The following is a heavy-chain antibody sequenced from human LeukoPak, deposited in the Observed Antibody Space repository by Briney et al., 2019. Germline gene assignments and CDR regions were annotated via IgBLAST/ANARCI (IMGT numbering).Heavy chain of an antibody. Sequence: SETLSLTCTVPGGSISSSSYYWGWIRQPAGKGLEWIGSIYYSGSTYYNPSLKSRVTISVDTSKNQFSLKLSSVTAADTAVYYCAREGTYDRNWFDPWGQGTLVTVSS. D-gene: IGHD3-9*01. CDR1: GGSISSSSYY. CDR2: IYYSGST. J-gene: IGHJ5*02. V-gene: IGHV4-39*02. CDR3: AREGTYDRNWFDP.